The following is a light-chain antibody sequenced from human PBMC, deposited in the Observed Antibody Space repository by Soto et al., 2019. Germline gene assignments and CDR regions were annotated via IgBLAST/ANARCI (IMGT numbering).Light chain of an antibody. CDR3: QKYNSAPTWT. J-gene: IGKJ1*01. V-gene: IGKV1-27*01. Sequence: DIQMTQSPSSLSASVGDRVTITCRASQGTSNYLAWYQQKPGKVPKLLIYAASTLQSGVPSRFRGSGSGTYFTLNINSLQPEDVATYYCQKYNSAPTWTFGQGTKVEIK. CDR1: QGTSNY. CDR2: AAS.